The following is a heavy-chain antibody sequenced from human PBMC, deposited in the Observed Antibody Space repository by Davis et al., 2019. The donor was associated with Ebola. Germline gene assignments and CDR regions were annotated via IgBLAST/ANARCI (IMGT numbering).Heavy chain of an antibody. CDR1: GFTFSNYA. Sequence: PGESLKISCAASGFTFSNYAMSWVRQAPGQGLEWVSAISGSGSSTYYADSVKGRFTISRDNSKNTLFLQMNSLRAEDTAVYYCAREGYYERYGMDVWGQGTTVTVSS. D-gene: IGHD3-22*01. J-gene: IGHJ6*02. CDR3: AREGYYERYGMDV. V-gene: IGHV3-23*01. CDR2: ISGSGSST.